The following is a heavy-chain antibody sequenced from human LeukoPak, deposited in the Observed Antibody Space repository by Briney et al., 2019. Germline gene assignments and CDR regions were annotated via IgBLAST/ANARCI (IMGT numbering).Heavy chain of an antibody. CDR1: GYTFTSYY. D-gene: IGHD3-10*01. CDR3: AAGWFGESFDY. CDR2: INPSGGST. Sequence: EASVKVSCKASGYTFTSYYMHWVRQAPGQGLEWMGIINPSGGSTSYAQKFQERVTITRDMSTSTAYMELSSLRSEDTAVYYCAAGWFGESFDYWGQGTLVTVSS. V-gene: IGHV1-46*01. J-gene: IGHJ4*02.